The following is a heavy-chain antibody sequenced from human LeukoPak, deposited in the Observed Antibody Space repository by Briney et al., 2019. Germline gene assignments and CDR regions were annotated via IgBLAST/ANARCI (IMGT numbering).Heavy chain of an antibody. CDR1: GGSISSDY. Sequence: SETLSLTCTVSGGSISSDYWSWIRQPPGKGLGWIGYIYYSGSTTYNPSLKSRVTISVDTSKNQFSLKLSSVTAADTAVYYCARFYDFWSGYIDYWGQGTLVTVSS. V-gene: IGHV4-59*01. D-gene: IGHD3-3*01. CDR2: IYYSGST. CDR3: ARFYDFWSGYIDY. J-gene: IGHJ4*02.